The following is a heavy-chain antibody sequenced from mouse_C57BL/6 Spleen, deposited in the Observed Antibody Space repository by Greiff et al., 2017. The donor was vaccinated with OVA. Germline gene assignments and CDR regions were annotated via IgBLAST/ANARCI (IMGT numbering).Heavy chain of an antibody. V-gene: IGHV1-85*01. CDR3: ARASSTEVEYFDV. Sequence: QVQLQQSGPELVKPGASVKLSCKASGYTFTSYDINWVKQRPGPGLEWIGWIYPRDGSTKYNEKFKGKATLTVDTSSSTEYMELQSRTSEASAVYFCARASSTEVEYFDVWGTGTTVTVSS. J-gene: IGHJ1*03. D-gene: IGHD1-1*01. CDR1: GYTFTSYD. CDR2: IYPRDGST.